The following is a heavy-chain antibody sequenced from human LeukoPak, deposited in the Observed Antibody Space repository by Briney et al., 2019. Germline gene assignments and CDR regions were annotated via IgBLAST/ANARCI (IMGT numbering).Heavy chain of an antibody. J-gene: IGHJ4*02. Sequence: GGSLRLSCAASGFPFRDYYMTWIRQAPGKGLEWISYISRSGDSLYYADSVEGRFTISRDNAKNSLFLQMNSLRVEDTALYYCVKAIGVTCISTSCYSFDNWGQGTLVTVSS. CDR1: GFPFRDYY. CDR2: ISRSGDSL. D-gene: IGHD2-2*02. V-gene: IGHV3-11*01. CDR3: VKAIGVTCISTSCYSFDN.